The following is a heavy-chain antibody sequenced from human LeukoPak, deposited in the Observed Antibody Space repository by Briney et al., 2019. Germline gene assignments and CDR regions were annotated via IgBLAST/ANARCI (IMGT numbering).Heavy chain of an antibody. CDR2: IIPIVGRA. CDR3: ARATTVTSPFDY. CDR1: GGTFSSYA. D-gene: IGHD4-17*01. Sequence: ASVKVSCKASGGTFSSYAFSWVRQAPGQGLEWMGRIIPIVGRANYAQKFQGRVTITADKSTSTAYMELSSLRPEDTALYYCARATTVTSPFDYWGQGTLVTVSS. V-gene: IGHV1-69*04. J-gene: IGHJ4*02.